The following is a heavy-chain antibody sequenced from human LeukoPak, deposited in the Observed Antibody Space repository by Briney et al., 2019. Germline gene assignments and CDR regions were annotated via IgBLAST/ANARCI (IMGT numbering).Heavy chain of an antibody. CDR2: ISTSSTYI. Sequence: GGSLRLSCAASGFTFSNYSMNWVRQAPGKGLEWVSSISTSSTYIFYAVSVKGRFTISRDNAKNSLYLQMNSLRAEDTAVYYCARSPTRSAFDYWGQGTLVTVSS. D-gene: IGHD2-2*01. CDR1: GFTFSNYS. V-gene: IGHV3-21*01. CDR3: ARSPTRSAFDY. J-gene: IGHJ4*02.